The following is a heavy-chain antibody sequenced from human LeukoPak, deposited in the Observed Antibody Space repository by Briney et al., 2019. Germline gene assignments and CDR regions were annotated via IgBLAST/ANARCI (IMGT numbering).Heavy chain of an antibody. V-gene: IGHV1-18*01. Sequence: PEASVKVSCKASGYTFTSYGISWVRQAPGQGLEWTGWISAYNGNTNYAQKLQGRVTMTTDTSTSTAYMELSSLRSEDTAVYYCARSNYDYVWGSYRYPGRGFDYWGQGTLVTVSS. CDR3: ARSNYDYVWGSYRYPGRGFDY. D-gene: IGHD3-16*02. J-gene: IGHJ4*02. CDR1: GYTFTSYG. CDR2: ISAYNGNT.